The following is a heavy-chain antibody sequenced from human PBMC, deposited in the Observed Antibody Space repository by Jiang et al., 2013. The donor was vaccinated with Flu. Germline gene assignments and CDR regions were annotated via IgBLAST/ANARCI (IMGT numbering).Heavy chain of an antibody. Sequence: WVRQAPGKGLEWVSSISSSSSYIYYADSVKGRFTISRDNAKNSLYLQMNSLRAEDTAVYYCARDLYSSSGDFDYWGQGTLVTVSS. J-gene: IGHJ4*02. CDR3: ARDLYSSSGDFDY. CDR2: ISSSSSYI. V-gene: IGHV3-21*01. D-gene: IGHD6-13*01.